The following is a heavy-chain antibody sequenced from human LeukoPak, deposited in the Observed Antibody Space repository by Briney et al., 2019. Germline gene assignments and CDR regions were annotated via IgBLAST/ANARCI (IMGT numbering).Heavy chain of an antibody. CDR2: IYTSGST. CDR3: ARDAASSVVPAAMSDYYYYGMDV. J-gene: IGHJ6*02. D-gene: IGHD2-2*01. V-gene: IGHV4-4*07. Sequence: PSETLSLTCTVSGGSISSYYWSWIRQPAVKGLEWIGRIYTSGSTNYNPSLKSRVTMSVDTSKNQFSLKLGSVTAADTAVYYCARDAASSVVPAAMSDYYYYGMDVWGQGTTVTVSS. CDR1: GGSISSYY.